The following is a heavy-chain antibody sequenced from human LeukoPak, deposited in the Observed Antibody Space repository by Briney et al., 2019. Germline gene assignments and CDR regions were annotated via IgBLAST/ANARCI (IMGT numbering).Heavy chain of an antibody. CDR1: GFTVSSNY. J-gene: IGHJ4*02. V-gene: IGHV3-53*01. Sequence: GGSLRLSRAASGFTVSSNYMSWVRQAPGKGLEWVSIIYSGGSTYYADSVKGRFTISRDNSRNTLYLQMNSLRAEDTAVYYCARVYGSGSFNFDYWGQGTLVTVSS. CDR2: IYSGGST. D-gene: IGHD3-10*01. CDR3: ARVYGSGSFNFDY.